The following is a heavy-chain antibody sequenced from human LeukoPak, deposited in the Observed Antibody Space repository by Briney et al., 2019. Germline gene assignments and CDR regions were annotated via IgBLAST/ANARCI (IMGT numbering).Heavy chain of an antibody. CDR1: GASITSGPCY. J-gene: IGHJ2*01. CDR2: ISYSGTT. CDR3: IPYYYDNSRGWYFDL. V-gene: IGHV4-39*01. D-gene: IGHD3-22*01. Sequence: SETLSLTCTVSGASITSGPCYWGWIRQPPGMGLEWITSISYSGTTYYHPSLKSRATISVDTSKNQFSLRLNSVTAADTAVYYCIPYYYDNSRGWYFDLWGRGTLVTVSS.